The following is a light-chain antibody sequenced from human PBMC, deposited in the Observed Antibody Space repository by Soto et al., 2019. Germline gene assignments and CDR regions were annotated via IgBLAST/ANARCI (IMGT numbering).Light chain of an antibody. CDR2: DVS. Sequence: QSALTQPASVSGSPGQSITISCTGTSSDVGGYNYVSWYQQHPGKAPKLMIYDVSNRPSGVSNRFSGSKSGSTASLTISGLQAEDEADYYCSSYTSSSTRLYVFGTGTKVTVL. CDR3: SSYTSSSTRLYV. V-gene: IGLV2-14*01. J-gene: IGLJ1*01. CDR1: SSDVGGYNY.